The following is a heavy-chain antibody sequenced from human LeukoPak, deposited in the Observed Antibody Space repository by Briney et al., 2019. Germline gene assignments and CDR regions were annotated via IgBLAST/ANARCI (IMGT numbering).Heavy chain of an antibody. CDR2: IKQDGSEK. CDR3: AREDFWSGYFPVDY. D-gene: IGHD3-3*01. J-gene: IGHJ4*02. Sequence: GGSLRLSCAASGFIFSSYWMSWVRQAPGKGLEWVANIKQDGSEKYYVDSVKGRFTISRDNAKKSLYLQMNSLRAEDTAVYYCAREDFWSGYFPVDYWGQGTLVTVSS. CDR1: GFIFSSYW. V-gene: IGHV3-7*01.